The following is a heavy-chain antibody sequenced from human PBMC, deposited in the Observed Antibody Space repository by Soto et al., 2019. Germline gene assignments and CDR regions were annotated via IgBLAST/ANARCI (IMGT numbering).Heavy chain of an antibody. V-gene: IGHV3-72*01. D-gene: IGHD3-16*02. CDR2: TRNKANSYTT. CDR1: GFTFSDHY. Sequence: GGSLRLSCAASGFTFSDHYMDWVRQAPGKGLEWVGRTRNKANSYTTEYAASVKGRFTISRDDSKNSLYLQMNSLKTEDTAVYYCAPLGELSSFGYWGQGTLVTVSS. CDR3: APLGELSSFGY. J-gene: IGHJ4*02.